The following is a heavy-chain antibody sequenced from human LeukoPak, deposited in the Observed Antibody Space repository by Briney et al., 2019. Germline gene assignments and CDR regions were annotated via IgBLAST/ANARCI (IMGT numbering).Heavy chain of an antibody. CDR2: ISSSSSYI. D-gene: IGHD3-3*01. V-gene: IGHV3-21*01. CDR1: GFTFSSYS. Sequence: GGSLRLSCAASGFTFSSYSMSWVRQAPGKGLEWVSSISSSSSYIYYADSVKGRFTISRDNAKNSLYLQMNSLRAEDTAVYYCAREFDVGRITIFGVEDWFDHWGQGTLVTVSS. CDR3: AREFDVGRITIFGVEDWFDH. J-gene: IGHJ5*02.